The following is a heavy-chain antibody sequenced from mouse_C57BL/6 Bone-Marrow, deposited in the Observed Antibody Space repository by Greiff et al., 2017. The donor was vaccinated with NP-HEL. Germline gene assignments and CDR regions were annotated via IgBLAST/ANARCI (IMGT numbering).Heavy chain of an antibody. CDR2: IDPNSGGT. CDR1: GYTFTSYW. J-gene: IGHJ4*01. Sequence: VQLQQPGAELVKPGASVKLSCKASGYTFTSYWMHWVKQRPGRGLEWIGRIDPNSGGTKYNEKFKSKATLTVDKPSSTAYMQLSSLTSEDSAVYDGARFSNLDSSKDYYAMDYWGQGTSVTVSS. V-gene: IGHV1-72*01. D-gene: IGHD3-2*01. CDR3: ARFSNLDSSKDYYAMDY.